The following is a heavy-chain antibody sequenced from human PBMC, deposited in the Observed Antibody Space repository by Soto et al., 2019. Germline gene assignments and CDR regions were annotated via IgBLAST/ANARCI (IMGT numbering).Heavy chain of an antibody. CDR1: GGSFSGYY. D-gene: IGHD6-13*01. J-gene: IGHJ6*02. V-gene: IGHV4-34*01. Sequence: QVQLQQWGAGLLKPSETLSLTCAVYGGSFSGYYWSWIRQPPGKGLEWIGEINHSGSTNYNPSLKSRVTISVVTSTNQFSLKLSSVTAADTAVYYCARALAAAGKYYYYGMDVWGQGTTVTVSS. CDR2: INHSGST. CDR3: ARALAAAGKYYYYGMDV.